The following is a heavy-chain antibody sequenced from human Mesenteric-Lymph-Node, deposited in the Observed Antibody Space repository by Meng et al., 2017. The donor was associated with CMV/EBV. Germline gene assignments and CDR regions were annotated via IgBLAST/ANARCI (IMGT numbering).Heavy chain of an antibody. Sequence: GESLKISCAASGFTFSSYWMSWVRQAPGKGLEWVANIKQDGSEKYYVDSVKGRFTISRDNAKNSLYLQMNSLRAEDTALYHCARVFSGSSEYYFDYWGQGTLVTVSS. D-gene: IGHD1-26*01. V-gene: IGHV3-7*03. CDR2: IKQDGSEK. CDR3: ARVFSGSSEYYFDY. CDR1: GFTFSSYW. J-gene: IGHJ4*02.